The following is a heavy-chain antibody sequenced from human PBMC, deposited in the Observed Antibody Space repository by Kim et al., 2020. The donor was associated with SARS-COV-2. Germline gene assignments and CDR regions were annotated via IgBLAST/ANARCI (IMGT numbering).Heavy chain of an antibody. V-gene: IGHV3-7*01. CDR3: ARERGGYSNAINGYNYYGMDV. CDR1: GFTFSSYW. Sequence: GGSLRLSCVASGFTFSSYWMSWVRQAPGKGLEWVANIKQDGSEKYYVDSVKGRFTISRDNAKNSLYLQMNSLRAEDTAVYYCARERGGYSNAINGYNYYGMDVWGQGSTVTVSS. CDR2: IKQDGSEK. J-gene: IGHJ6*02. D-gene: IGHD6-13*01.